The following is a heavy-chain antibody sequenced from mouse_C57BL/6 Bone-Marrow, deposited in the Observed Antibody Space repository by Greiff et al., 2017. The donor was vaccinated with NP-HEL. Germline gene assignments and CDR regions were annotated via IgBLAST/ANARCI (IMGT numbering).Heavy chain of an antibody. V-gene: IGHV1-61*01. CDR3: ARYRRWEEGFDY. CDR2: IYPSDSET. CDR1: GYTFTSYW. D-gene: IGHD4-1*01. Sequence: QVQLQQPGAELVRPGSSVKLSCKASGYTFTSYWMDWVKQRPGQGLEWIGNIYPSDSETHYNQKFKDKATLTVDKSSSTAYMQLSSLTSEDSAVYYCARYRRWEEGFDYWGRGTAITVTA. J-gene: IGHJ2*01.